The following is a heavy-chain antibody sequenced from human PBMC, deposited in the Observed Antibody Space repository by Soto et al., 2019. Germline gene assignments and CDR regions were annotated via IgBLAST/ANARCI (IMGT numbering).Heavy chain of an antibody. CDR3: ARRYGPGFDY. V-gene: IGHV4-59*08. CDR1: GGSISSYY. Sequence: SDTLSLTCTASGGSISSYYWSWIRQPPGKGLEWIGYIYYSGSTNYNPSLKSRVTISVDTSKNQFSLKLSSVTAADTAVYYCARRYGPGFDYWGQGTLVTVSS. J-gene: IGHJ4*02. CDR2: IYYSGST. D-gene: IGHD4-17*01.